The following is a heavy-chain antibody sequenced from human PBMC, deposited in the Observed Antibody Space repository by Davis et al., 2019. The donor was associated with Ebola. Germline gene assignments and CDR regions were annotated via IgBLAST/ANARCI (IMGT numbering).Heavy chain of an antibody. V-gene: IGHV3-21*01. J-gene: IGHJ4*02. CDR3: VRDWFGETE. CDR1: GFAFSSYS. Sequence: GGSLRLSCAASGFAFSSYSMTWVRQAPGKGLEWVSSISSTSIYIYYADSLKGRLTISRDNAKNSLYLQMNSLGDEDTAVYYCVRDWFGETEWGQGTLVTVSS. CDR2: ISSTSIYI. D-gene: IGHD3-10*01.